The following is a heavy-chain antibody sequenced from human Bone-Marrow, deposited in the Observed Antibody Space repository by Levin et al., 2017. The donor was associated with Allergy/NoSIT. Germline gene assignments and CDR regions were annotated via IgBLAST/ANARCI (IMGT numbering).Heavy chain of an antibody. CDR1: GDSISNKRHY. CDR3: ARDKEGTGSYWTF. J-gene: IGHJ4*02. V-gene: IGHV4-39*07. CDR2: VYYSGTT. D-gene: IGHD3-10*01. Sequence: SETLSLTCSVSGDSISNKRHYWGWIRQPPGRGLEWIGSVYYSGTTFSNPSLKNRVTFSIDTSKHHLSLNLSSVTAADTAVYYGARDKEGTGSYWTFWGQGTLITVSS.